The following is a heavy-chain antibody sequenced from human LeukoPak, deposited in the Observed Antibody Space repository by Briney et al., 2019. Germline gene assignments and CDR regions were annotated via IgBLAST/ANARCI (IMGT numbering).Heavy chain of an antibody. Sequence: SETLSLTCTVSGGSISSSSYYWGWIRQPPGKGLEWIGSIHYSGSTYYNPSLKSRVTISLDTSKSQFSLRLSSVTAADTAVYYCARVAGYSGYDPPFFDYWGQGTLVTVSS. CDR2: IHYSGST. V-gene: IGHV4-39*07. J-gene: IGHJ4*02. CDR3: ARVAGYSGYDPPFFDY. CDR1: GGSISSSSYY. D-gene: IGHD5-12*01.